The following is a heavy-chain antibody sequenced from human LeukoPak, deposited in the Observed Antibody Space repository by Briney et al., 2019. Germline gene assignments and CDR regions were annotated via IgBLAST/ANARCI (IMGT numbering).Heavy chain of an antibody. V-gene: IGHV3-11*01. CDR3: ARVFLGAPVAIRWFDP. J-gene: IGHJ5*02. Sequence: GGSLRLSCAASGFTFCNYYMSWIRQAPGKGLEWASYISISGSTIYYADSVKGRFTISRDNANNSLYLQMNSLRAEDTAVYYCARVFLGAPVAIRWFDPWGQGTLVTVSS. CDR2: ISISGSTI. D-gene: IGHD2-2*01. CDR1: GFTFCNYY.